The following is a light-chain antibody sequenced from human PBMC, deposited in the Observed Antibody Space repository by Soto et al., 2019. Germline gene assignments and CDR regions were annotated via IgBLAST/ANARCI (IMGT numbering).Light chain of an antibody. J-gene: IGKJ4*01. CDR1: QGIGVY. CDR3: QQYNSAPLT. Sequence: DIQMTQSPSSVSASLGDRVTITCRASQGIGVYLAWFQQKPGNVPKLLIYAASTLQSGVPSRFSGSGSGTDFTLTISSLQPEDVATYYCQQYNSAPLTFGGGTKVEIK. CDR2: AAS. V-gene: IGKV1-27*01.